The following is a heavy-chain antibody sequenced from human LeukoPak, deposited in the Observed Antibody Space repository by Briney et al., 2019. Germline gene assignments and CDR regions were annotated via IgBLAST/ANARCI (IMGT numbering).Heavy chain of an antibody. CDR3: ARDGFFVVVPAARKMDV. D-gene: IGHD2-2*01. Sequence: PGGSLRLSCAASGFTFSSYSMNWVRQAPGKGLEWVSSISSSSSYIYYADSVKGRFTISRDNAKNSLYLQMNSLRAEDTAVYYCARDGFFVVVPAARKMDVGEKGTRATVSS. CDR1: GFTFSSYS. V-gene: IGHV3-21*01. CDR2: ISSSSSYI. J-gene: IGHJ6*03.